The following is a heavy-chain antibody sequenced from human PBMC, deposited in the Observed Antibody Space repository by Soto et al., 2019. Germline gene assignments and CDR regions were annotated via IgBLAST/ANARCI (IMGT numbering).Heavy chain of an antibody. J-gene: IGHJ6*02. CDR2: INPNSGGT. V-gene: IGHV1-2*04. CDR1: GYTFTGYY. Sequence: ASVKVSCKASGYTFTGYYMHWVRQAPGQGLEWMGWINPNSGGTNYAQKFQGWVTMTRDTSISTAYMELSRLRSDDTAVYYCARDRKYIYGFAYYYYGMDVWGQGTTVTVSS. CDR3: ARDRKYIYGFAYYYYGMDV. D-gene: IGHD5-18*01.